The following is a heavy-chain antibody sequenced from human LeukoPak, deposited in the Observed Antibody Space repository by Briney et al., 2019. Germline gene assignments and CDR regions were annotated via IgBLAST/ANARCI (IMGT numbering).Heavy chain of an antibody. V-gene: IGHV3-30*03. Sequence: HAGRSLRLSCAASGFTFSSYGMHWVRQAPGKGLEWVAVMSYDGSNKYYADSVKGRFTISRDNSKNTLFLQMNSLRPEDTAVYFCARVSEGGTFSDYWGQGTLVTVSS. CDR1: GFTFSSYG. CDR2: MSYDGSNK. J-gene: IGHJ4*02. CDR3: ARVSEGGTFSDY. D-gene: IGHD1-26*01.